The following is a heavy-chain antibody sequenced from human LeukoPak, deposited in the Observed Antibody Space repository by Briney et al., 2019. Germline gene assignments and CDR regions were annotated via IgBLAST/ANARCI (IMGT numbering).Heavy chain of an antibody. V-gene: IGHV3-30-3*01. CDR3: ARDLIAAAGTAGTDY. D-gene: IGHD6-13*01. J-gene: IGHJ4*02. CDR2: ISYDGSNK. CDR1: GFTFSSYA. Sequence: GGSLRLSCAASGFTFSSYAMHWVRQAPGKGLEWVAVISYDGSNKYYADSVKGRFTISRDNSKNTLYLQMNSLRAEDTAMYYCARDLIAAAGTAGTDYWGQGTLVTVSS.